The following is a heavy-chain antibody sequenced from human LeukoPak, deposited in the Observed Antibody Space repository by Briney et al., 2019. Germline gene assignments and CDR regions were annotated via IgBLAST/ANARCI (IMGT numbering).Heavy chain of an antibody. J-gene: IGHJ4*02. CDR2: ISRSGHTI. V-gene: IGHV3-48*03. CDR1: GFTFSSYE. CDR3: ARYYASDY. D-gene: IGHD3-10*01. Sequence: GGCLRLSCAASGFTFSSYEMNWVRQAPGKGLEWVSYISRSGHTIYFADSVKGRFTISRDNAKNSLYLQMSSLRAEDTAVYYCARYYASDYWGQGTRVSLSS.